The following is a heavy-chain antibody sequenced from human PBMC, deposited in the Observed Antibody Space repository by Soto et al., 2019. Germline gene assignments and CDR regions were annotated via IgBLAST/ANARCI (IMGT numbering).Heavy chain of an antibody. D-gene: IGHD2-8*01. CDR1: GFTFSSYG. J-gene: IGHJ6*02. Sequence: GGSLRLSCAASGFTFSSYGMHWVRQAPGKGLEWVAVIWYDGSNKYYADSVKGRFTISRDNSKNTLYLQMNSLRAEDTAVYYCARDAAQYCTNGVCPPYYYYYGMDVWGQGTTVTVSS. CDR3: ARDAAQYCTNGVCPPYYYYYGMDV. V-gene: IGHV3-33*01. CDR2: IWYDGSNK.